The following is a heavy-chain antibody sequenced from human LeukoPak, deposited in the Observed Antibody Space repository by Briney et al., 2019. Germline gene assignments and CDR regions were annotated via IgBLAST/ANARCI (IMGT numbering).Heavy chain of an antibody. CDR1: GYTFTGYY. CDR2: INPNSGGT. V-gene: IGHV1-2*02. D-gene: IGHD5-24*01. CDR3: ARGHDLKMATDY. Sequence: ASVKVSCKASGYTFTGYYMHWVRQAPGQGLEWMGWINPNSGGTNYAQKFQGRVTMTRDTSISTAYMELSRLRSEDTAVYYCARGHDLKMATDYWGQGTLVTVSS. J-gene: IGHJ4*02.